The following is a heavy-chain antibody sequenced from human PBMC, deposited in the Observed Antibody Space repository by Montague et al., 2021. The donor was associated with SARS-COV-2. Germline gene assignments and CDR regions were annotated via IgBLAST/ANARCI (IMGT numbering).Heavy chain of an antibody. Sequence: SETLSPTRALSGGSFNGFYWGWIRQPPGKGLEWLGEIGEINKGRXANXKPSVKSRVTISLDPSKNQFYLQLTSLTAADTAVYFCARGLMRFAVVDAAPRNAFDVWGQGTRVTVSS. CDR3: ARGLMRFAVVDAAPRNAFDV. CDR2: IGEINKGRXA. CDR1: GGSFNGFY. J-gene: IGHJ3*01. V-gene: IGHV4-34*01. D-gene: IGHD2-15*01.